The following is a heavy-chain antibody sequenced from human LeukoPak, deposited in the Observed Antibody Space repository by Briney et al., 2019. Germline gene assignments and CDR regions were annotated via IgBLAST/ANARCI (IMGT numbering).Heavy chain of an antibody. J-gene: IGHJ3*02. CDR2: ISSSGSTI. D-gene: IGHD1-20*01. V-gene: IGHV3-48*03. CDR1: GFTFSSYE. Sequence: PGGSLRLSCAASGFTFSSYEMNWVRPAPGKGLEWVSYISSSGSTIYYADSVKGRFTISRDNAKNSLYLQMNSLRAEDTAVYYCATGDNWKGGAFDIWGQGTMVTVSS. CDR3: ATGDNWKGGAFDI.